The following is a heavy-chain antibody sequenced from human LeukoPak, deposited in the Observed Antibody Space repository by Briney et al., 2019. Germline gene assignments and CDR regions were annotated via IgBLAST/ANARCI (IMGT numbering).Heavy chain of an antibody. V-gene: IGHV3-30*02. CDR2: IRYDGSNK. CDR1: GFTFSSYG. Sequence: PGGSLRPSCAASGFTFSSYGMHWVRQAPGKGLEWVAFIRYDGSNKYYADSVKGRFTISRDNSKNTLYLQMNSLRAEDTAVYYCAKDRGGGEMATIRHKLDYGMDVWGQGTTVTVSS. CDR3: AKDRGGGEMATIRHKLDYGMDV. J-gene: IGHJ6*02. D-gene: IGHD5-24*01.